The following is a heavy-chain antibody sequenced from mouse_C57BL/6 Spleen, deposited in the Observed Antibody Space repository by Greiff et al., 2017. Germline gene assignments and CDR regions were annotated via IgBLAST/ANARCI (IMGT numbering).Heavy chain of an antibody. Sequence: QVQLQQSGAELVKPGASVKISCKASGYAFSSYWMNWVKQRPGKGLEWIGQIYPGDGDTNYNGKFKGKATLTADKPSSTAYMQLSSLTSEDAAVYYCARGTVVAFDYWGQGTTLTVSS. CDR1: GYAFSSYW. V-gene: IGHV1-80*01. D-gene: IGHD1-1*01. J-gene: IGHJ2*01. CDR2: IYPGDGDT. CDR3: ARGTVVAFDY.